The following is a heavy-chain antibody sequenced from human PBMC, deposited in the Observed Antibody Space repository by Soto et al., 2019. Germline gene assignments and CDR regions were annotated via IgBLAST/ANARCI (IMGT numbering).Heavy chain of an antibody. J-gene: IGHJ4*02. CDR2: ISGSGGST. CDR3: AKGSEGSGSYYNVYYFDY. D-gene: IGHD3-10*01. V-gene: IGHV3-23*01. CDR1: GFTFSSYA. Sequence: GGSLRLSCAASGFTFSSYAMSWVRQAPGKGLEWVSAISGSGGSTYYADSVKGRFTISRDNSKNTLYLQMNSLRAEDTAVYYCAKGSEGSGSYYNVYYFDYWGQGTLVTVSS.